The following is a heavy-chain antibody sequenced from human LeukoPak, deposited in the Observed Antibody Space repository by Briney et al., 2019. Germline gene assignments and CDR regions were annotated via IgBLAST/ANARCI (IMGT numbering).Heavy chain of an antibody. Sequence: GGSLRLSCAASGFTFSSYSMNWVRQAPGKGLEWVSSISSSSYIYYADSVKGRFTISRDNAKNSLYLQMNSLRAEDTAVYYCARLMTTVTTFLEDIWGQGTMVTVSS. CDR3: ARLMTTVTTFLEDI. D-gene: IGHD4-17*01. CDR2: ISSSSYI. V-gene: IGHV3-21*01. J-gene: IGHJ3*02. CDR1: GFTFSSYS.